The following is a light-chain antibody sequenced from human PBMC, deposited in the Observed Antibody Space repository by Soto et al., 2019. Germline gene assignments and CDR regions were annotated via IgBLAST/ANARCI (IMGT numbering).Light chain of an antibody. CDR1: QSVSSN. CDR2: GAS. V-gene: IGKV3-15*01. CDR3: QQYNNWPLYC. Sequence: EIVMTQSPATLSVSPGERATLSCRASQSVSSNLAWYQQKPGQAPRLLIYGASTRATGIPARFSGSGSGTEFTLTISSLQSEDFAVYYCQQYNNWPLYCFGQGTKLEIK. J-gene: IGKJ2*03.